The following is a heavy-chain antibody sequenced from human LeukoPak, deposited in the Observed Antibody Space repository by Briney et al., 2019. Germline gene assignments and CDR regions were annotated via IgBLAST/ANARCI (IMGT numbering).Heavy chain of an antibody. CDR2: INPNSGGT. CDR1: GGTFSSYA. V-gene: IGHV1-2*02. Sequence: GASVKVSCKASGGTFSSYAISWVRQAPGQGLEWMGWINPNSGGTNYAQKFQGRVTMTRDTSISTAYMELSRLRSDDTAVYYCARASRGRLTDAFDIWGQGTMVTVSS. J-gene: IGHJ3*02. CDR3: ARASRGRLTDAFDI. D-gene: IGHD2-2*01.